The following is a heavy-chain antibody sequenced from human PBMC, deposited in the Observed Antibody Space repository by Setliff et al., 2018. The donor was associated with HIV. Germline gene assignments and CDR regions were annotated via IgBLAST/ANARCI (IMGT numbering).Heavy chain of an antibody. CDR2: IYYSGST. V-gene: IGHV4-39*01. CDR3: ARDVREGSDYYTFFDS. Sequence: LSLTCAVYGGSFSSSSFYWGWIRQPPGKGLEWIGSIYYSGSTYYNSSLKSRVTISVDTSKNQFSLHLTSVTAEDTAVYYCARDVREGSDYYTFFDSWGQGTLVTVSS. J-gene: IGHJ4*02. D-gene: IGHD3-3*01. CDR1: GGSFSSSSFY.